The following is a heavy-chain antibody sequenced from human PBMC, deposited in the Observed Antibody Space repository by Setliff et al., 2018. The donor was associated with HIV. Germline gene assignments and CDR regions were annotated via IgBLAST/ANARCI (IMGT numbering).Heavy chain of an antibody. CDR1: GFTLREVS. D-gene: IGHD2-2*01. CDR3: AIDMVGGWLRPMPDF. J-gene: IGHJ4*02. Sequence: ASVKVSCKVSGFTLREVSMHWVRQAPAKGLEWMGYFDPEDGETVYTLKFQGRVTMTEDTSTDTAYMELSGLRSEDTAVYYCAIDMVGGWLRPMPDFWGQGALVTVSS. V-gene: IGHV1-24*01. CDR2: FDPEDGET.